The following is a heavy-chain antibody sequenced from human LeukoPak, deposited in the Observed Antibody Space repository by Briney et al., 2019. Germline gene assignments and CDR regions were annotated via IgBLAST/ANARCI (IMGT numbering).Heavy chain of an antibody. CDR2: FDSDDGET. Sequence: ASVKVSCKVSGYTLTELSMHWVRQAPGKGLEWMGAFDSDDGETIYAQKFQGRVTMTEDTSTDTAYMELSSLRSEDTAEYYCASLIPDEFVVVTAIQYYFDYWGQGTLVTVSS. CDR1: GYTLTELS. J-gene: IGHJ4*02. CDR3: ASLIPDEFVVVTAIQYYFDY. V-gene: IGHV1-24*01. D-gene: IGHD2-21*02.